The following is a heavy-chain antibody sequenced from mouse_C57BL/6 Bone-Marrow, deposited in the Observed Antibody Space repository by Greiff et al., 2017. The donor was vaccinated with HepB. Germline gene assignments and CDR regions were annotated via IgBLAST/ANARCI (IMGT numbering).Heavy chain of an antibody. Sequence: EVQGVESGGGLVQPKGSLKLSCAASGFTFNTYAMHWVRQAPGKGLEWVARIRSKSSNYATYYADSVKDRFTISRDDSQSMLYLQMNNLKTEDTAMYYCVRDDYYGSSWYFDVWGTGTTVTVSS. D-gene: IGHD1-1*01. CDR2: IRSKSSNYAT. CDR3: VRDDYYGSSWYFDV. J-gene: IGHJ1*03. V-gene: IGHV10-3*01. CDR1: GFTFNTYA.